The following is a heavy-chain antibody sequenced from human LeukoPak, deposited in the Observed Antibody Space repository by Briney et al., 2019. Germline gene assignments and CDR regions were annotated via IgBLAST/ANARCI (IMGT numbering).Heavy chain of an antibody. J-gene: IGHJ3*02. CDR2: INWNGGST. CDR3: ARDTGYSGYGYSFDI. D-gene: IGHD5-12*01. V-gene: IGHV3-20*04. CDR1: GFTFSSYW. Sequence: GGSLRLSCAASGFTFSSYWMSWVRQAPGKGLECVSDINWNGGSTGYADSVKGRFIISRDNAKNSLYLQMNSLRAEDTALYYCARDTGYSGYGYSFDIWGQGTMVTVSS.